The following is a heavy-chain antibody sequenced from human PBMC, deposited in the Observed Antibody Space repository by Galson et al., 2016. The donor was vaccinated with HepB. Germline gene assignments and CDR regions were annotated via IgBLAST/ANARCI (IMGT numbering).Heavy chain of an antibody. J-gene: IGHJ4*02. V-gene: IGHV3-7*03. CDR3: ARWGVTAGLDN. D-gene: IGHD3-16*01. CDR1: GCDFGHYW. CDR2: INPNGGDT. Sequence: SLRLSCAASGCDFGHYWMSWARQAPGEGLEWVANINPNGGDTYYVASVRGRFVITRDNAKNVLVLQMTTLRGEDTALYYCARWGVTAGLDNWGQGTLVTVSS.